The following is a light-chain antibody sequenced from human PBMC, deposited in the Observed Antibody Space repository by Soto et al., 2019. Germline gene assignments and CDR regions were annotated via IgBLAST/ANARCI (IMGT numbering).Light chain of an antibody. CDR1: QSISRW. CDR2: KAS. CDR3: QQFHSFPIT. J-gene: IGKJ5*01. V-gene: IGKV1-5*03. Sequence: EIHMTHSPATLSASVGDRVTITCRASQSISRWLAWYQQKPGKAPQLLIDKASTLESGVPSRFSGSGSGTDFTLTINSLQPEDYATYYCQQFHSFPITFGQGTRLEIK.